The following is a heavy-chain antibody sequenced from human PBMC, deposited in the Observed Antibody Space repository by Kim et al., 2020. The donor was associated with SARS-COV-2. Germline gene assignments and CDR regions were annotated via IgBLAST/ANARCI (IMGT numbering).Heavy chain of an antibody. Sequence: SETLSLTCTVSGGSIISSDYYWGWVRQPPGKALEWIGNIYYTGYTHYNPSLDSRADIAVDTSKDQVSLRLASVSAADTAVYYCARGRGSSWYETLHFDFWGQGPLVTVSS. J-gene: IGHJ4*02. D-gene: IGHD6-13*01. V-gene: IGHV4-39*01. CDR2: IYYTGYT. CDR3: ARGRGSSWYETLHFDF. CDR1: GGSIISSDYY.